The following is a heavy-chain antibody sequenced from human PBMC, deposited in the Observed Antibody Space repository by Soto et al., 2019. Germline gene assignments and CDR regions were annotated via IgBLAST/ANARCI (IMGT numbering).Heavy chain of an antibody. V-gene: IGHV4-30-2*01. J-gene: IGHJ4*02. CDR3: ARSYSGGDAYFDY. Sequence: PSETLSLTFAVSGGSISSGGYAWAWIRQPPGKGLEWVGYIYQSVSTYYNPSLKSRVTIAADRSKNQFSLNLASVTDADTAVYYYARSYSGGDAYFDYWGQGTVVTVSS. D-gene: IGHD2-21*02. CDR1: GGSISSGGYA. CDR2: IYQSVST.